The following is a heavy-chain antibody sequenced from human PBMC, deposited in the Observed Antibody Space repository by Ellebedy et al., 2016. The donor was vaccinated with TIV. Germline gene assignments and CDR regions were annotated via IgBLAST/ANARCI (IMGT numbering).Heavy chain of an antibody. V-gene: IGHV4-34*01. D-gene: IGHD6-13*01. CDR2: INHSGST. CDR3: ARGIRIAAAGEDY. Sequence: MPSETLSLTCAVYGGSFSGYYWSWIRQPPGKGLEWIGEINHSGSTNYNPSLKSRVTISVDTSKIQFSLKLSSVTSADTAVYYCARGIRIAAAGEDYWGQGTLVTVSS. J-gene: IGHJ4*02. CDR1: GGSFSGYY.